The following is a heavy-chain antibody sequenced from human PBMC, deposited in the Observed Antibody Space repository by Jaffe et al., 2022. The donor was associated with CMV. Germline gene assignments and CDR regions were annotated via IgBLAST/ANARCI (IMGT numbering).Heavy chain of an antibody. CDR2: IYWNDDK. J-gene: IGHJ4*02. Sequence: QITLKESGPTLVKPTQTLTLTCTFSGFSLSTSGVGVGWIRQPPGKALEWLALIYWNDDKRYSPSLKSRLTITKDTSKNQVVLTMTNMDPVDTATYYCAHIRVLWFGELLPPDYWGQGTLVTVSS. D-gene: IGHD3-10*01. V-gene: IGHV2-5*01. CDR1: GFSLSTSGVG. CDR3: AHIRVLWFGELLPPDY.